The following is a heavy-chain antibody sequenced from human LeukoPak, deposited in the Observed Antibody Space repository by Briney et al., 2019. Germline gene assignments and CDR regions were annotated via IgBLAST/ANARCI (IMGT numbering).Heavy chain of an antibody. D-gene: IGHD6-19*01. V-gene: IGHV4-59*01. Sequence: ETLSLTCTVSGGSISNYYWNWIRQPPGKGLEWIGNVFYTGGTNYNPSLRSRVTISVDTSSNQFSLKLRSVTAADTAIYYCARMDSAGWFFFDSWGLGTLVTVSS. CDR3: ARMDSAGWFFFDS. CDR1: GGSISNYY. CDR2: VFYTGGT. J-gene: IGHJ4*02.